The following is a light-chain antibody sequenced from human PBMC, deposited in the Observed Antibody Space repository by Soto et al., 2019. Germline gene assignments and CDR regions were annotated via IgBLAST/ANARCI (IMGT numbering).Light chain of an antibody. J-gene: IGKJ1*01. CDR1: QSVSSSY. Sequence: ERVLKQSPGTLSWYPGEIATISSRANQSVSSSYLAWYQQTPGQAPRLLIYDASNRATGIPARFSGSGSGTDFTLTISSLEPEDFAVYYCQQRSNWLPTFGQGGKVDI. CDR3: QQRSNWLPT. V-gene: IGKV3D-20*02. CDR2: DAS.